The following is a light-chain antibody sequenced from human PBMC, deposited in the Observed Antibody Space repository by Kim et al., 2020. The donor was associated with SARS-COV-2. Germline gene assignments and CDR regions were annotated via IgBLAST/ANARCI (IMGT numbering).Light chain of an antibody. CDR3: QQRGNWPPALT. J-gene: IGKJ4*01. CDR2: DAS. Sequence: PGEGATLSCRASHSVGSSLAWYQQTPGQAPRLLIYDASIRATGIPDRFSGSGSGTDFTLTIGSLEPRDFAVYYCQQRGNWPPALTFGGGTKVDIK. V-gene: IGKV3-11*01. CDR1: HSVGSS.